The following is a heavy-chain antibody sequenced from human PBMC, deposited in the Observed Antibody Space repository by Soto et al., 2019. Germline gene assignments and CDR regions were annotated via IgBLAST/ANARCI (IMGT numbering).Heavy chain of an antibody. Sequence: QLQLQESGPGLVKPWETLSLTCTVSYGSISVSDVFWGWVRQPPGKGLEWIGNIDYSGTAYFNPSRGPRATFPVDTSKNQFSLTLYSVTAADTAVYYCARTTGRHLDFWGQGIMVTVSS. CDR3: ARTTGRHLDF. D-gene: IGHD4-4*01. CDR2: IDYSGTA. CDR1: YGSISVSDVF. J-gene: IGHJ4*02. V-gene: IGHV4-39*01.